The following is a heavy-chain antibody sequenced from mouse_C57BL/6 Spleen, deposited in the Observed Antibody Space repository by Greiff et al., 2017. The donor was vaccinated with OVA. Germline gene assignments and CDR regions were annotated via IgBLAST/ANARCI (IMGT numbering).Heavy chain of an antibody. J-gene: IGHJ1*03. Sequence: EVQGVESGGGLVKPGVSLKLSCAASGFTFSSYAMSWVRQTPEKRLEWVATISDGGSYTYYPDNVKGRFTISRDNAKNNLYLQMSHLKSEDTAMYYCARDRDYDYDEDWYFDVWGTGTTVTVSS. CDR3: ARDRDYDYDEDWYFDV. V-gene: IGHV5-4*01. CDR1: GFTFSSYA. CDR2: ISDGGSYT. D-gene: IGHD2-4*01.